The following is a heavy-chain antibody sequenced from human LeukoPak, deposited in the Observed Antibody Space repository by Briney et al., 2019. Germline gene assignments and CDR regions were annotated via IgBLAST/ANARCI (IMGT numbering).Heavy chain of an antibody. CDR1: GYSISSGYY. CDR3: ASLITMVRGVIRTFDY. Sequence: SETMSLTCTVSGYSISSGYYWGWIRQPPGKGLEWIGSIYHSGSTYYNPSLKSRVTISVDTSKNQFSLKLSSVTAADTAVYYCASLITMVRGVIRTFDYWGQGTLVTVSS. D-gene: IGHD3-10*01. CDR2: IYHSGST. J-gene: IGHJ4*02. V-gene: IGHV4-38-2*02.